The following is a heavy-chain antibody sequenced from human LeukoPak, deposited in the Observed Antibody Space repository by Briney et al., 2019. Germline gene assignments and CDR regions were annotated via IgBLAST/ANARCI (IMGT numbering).Heavy chain of an antibody. CDR3: ARGAYSGSYYPIDY. Sequence: GGSLRLSCAASGFTFSSHAMNWVRQAPGKGLERVAVISYEGSNKYYADSVKGRFTISRDNSKNTLYLQMNSLRAEDTAVYYCARGAYSGSYYPIDYWGQGTLVTVSS. CDR2: ISYEGSNK. D-gene: IGHD3-10*01. CDR1: GFTFSSHA. V-gene: IGHV3-30-3*01. J-gene: IGHJ4*02.